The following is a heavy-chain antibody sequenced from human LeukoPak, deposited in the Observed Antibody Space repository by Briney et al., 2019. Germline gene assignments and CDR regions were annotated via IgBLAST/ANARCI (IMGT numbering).Heavy chain of an antibody. D-gene: IGHD5-18*01. CDR1: GYTFTCYY. Sequence: GASVKVSCKASGYTFTCYYMHWVRQAPGQGLEWMGWINPNSGGTNYAQKFQGRVTMTRDTSISTAYMELSRLRSDDTAVYYCARDLPTALGYYGMDVWGQGTTVTVSS. CDR2: INPNSGGT. J-gene: IGHJ6*02. CDR3: ARDLPTALGYYGMDV. V-gene: IGHV1-2*02.